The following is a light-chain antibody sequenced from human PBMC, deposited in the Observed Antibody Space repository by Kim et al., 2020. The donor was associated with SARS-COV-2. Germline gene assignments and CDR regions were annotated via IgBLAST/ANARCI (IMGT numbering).Light chain of an antibody. CDR3: QVWDSSSYV. V-gene: IGLV3-21*04. CDR1: NIGSKS. J-gene: IGLJ1*01. Sequence: VAPGKTARITCGGNNIGSKSVHWYQQKPGQAPVLVIYYDSDRPSGIPERFSGSNSGNTATLTISRVEAGDEADYYCQVWDSSSYVFGTGTKVTVL. CDR2: YDS.